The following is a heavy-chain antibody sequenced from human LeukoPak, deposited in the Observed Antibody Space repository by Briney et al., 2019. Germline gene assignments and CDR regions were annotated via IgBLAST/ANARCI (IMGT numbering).Heavy chain of an antibody. Sequence: ASVKVSCKASGYTFTGYYMHWVRQAPGQGLEWMGWISAYNGNTNYAQKLQGRVTMTTDTSTSTAYMELRSLRSDDTAVYYCAREDGGYYYLDAFDIWGQGTMVTVSS. V-gene: IGHV1-18*04. CDR1: GYTFTGYY. D-gene: IGHD3-22*01. CDR3: AREDGGYYYLDAFDI. J-gene: IGHJ3*02. CDR2: ISAYNGNT.